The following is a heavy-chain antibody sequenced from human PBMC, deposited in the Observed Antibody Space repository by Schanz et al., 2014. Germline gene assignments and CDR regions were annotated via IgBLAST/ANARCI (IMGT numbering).Heavy chain of an antibody. Sequence: EVQLAESGGGLVQPGGSLRLSCAASGFTFSSYAMNWVRQAPGKGLEWVSAISGSGGSTYYADSVKGRFTISRDNSKNTLYLQMNSLRADDTAVYYCAKGPYYYYYMDVWGNGTTVTVSS. CDR2: ISGSGGST. CDR3: AKGPYYYYYMDV. CDR1: GFTFSSYA. J-gene: IGHJ6*03. V-gene: IGHV3-23*04.